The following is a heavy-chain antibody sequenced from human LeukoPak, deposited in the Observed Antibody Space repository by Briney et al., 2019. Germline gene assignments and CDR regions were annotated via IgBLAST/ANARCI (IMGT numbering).Heavy chain of an antibody. V-gene: IGHV1-8*01. CDR1: GYTFTSYD. CDR2: MNPNSGNT. CDR3: ARGLARTSMVTRGGVRFDY. D-gene: IGHD5-18*01. Sequence: ASVKVSCKASGYTFTSYDINWVRQATGQGLEWMEWMNPNSGNTGYAQKFQGRVTMTRNTSISTANMELSSLRSEDTAVYYCARGLARTSMVTRGGVRFDYWGQGTLVTVSS. J-gene: IGHJ4*02.